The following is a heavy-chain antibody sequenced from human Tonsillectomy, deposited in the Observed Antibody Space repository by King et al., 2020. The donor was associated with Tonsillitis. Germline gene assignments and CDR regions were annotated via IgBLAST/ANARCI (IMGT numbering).Heavy chain of an antibody. Sequence: LVESGAEVKKPGASVKVSCKASGYTFTSYGISWVRQAPGQGLEWMGWISAYNGNTNYAQKLQGRVTMTTDTSTSTAYMELRSLRSDDTAVYYCARVPSSCYDSSTWFDPWGQGTLVTVSS. V-gene: IGHV1-18*01. CDR2: ISAYNGNT. J-gene: IGHJ5*02. CDR1: GYTFTSYG. CDR3: ARVPSSCYDSSTWFDP. D-gene: IGHD5-12*01.